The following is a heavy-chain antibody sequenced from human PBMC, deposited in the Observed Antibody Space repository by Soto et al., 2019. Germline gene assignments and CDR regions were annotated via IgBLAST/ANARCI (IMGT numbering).Heavy chain of an antibody. Sequence: EVQLVESGGGVVQPGGSLRLSCAASGFTFDDYTMHWVRQAPGKGLEWVSLISWDGGSTYYAGSVKGRFTISRDHSKNSLYLQMNSLRTEDTALYYYAKPHFAGDSSKSFDYWGQGTLVTVSS. CDR1: GFTFDDYT. CDR3: AKPHFAGDSSKSFDY. J-gene: IGHJ4*02. D-gene: IGHD6-13*01. CDR2: ISWDGGST. V-gene: IGHV3-43*01.